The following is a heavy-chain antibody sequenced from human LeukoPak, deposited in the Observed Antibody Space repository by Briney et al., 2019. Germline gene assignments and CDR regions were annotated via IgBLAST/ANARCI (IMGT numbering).Heavy chain of an antibody. CDR3: AKTGSVRGSY. D-gene: IGHD3-10*01. J-gene: IGHJ4*02. Sequence: PGGSLRLSCAASGFTFDDYGMSWVRQAPGKGLEWVSAISGSGGSTYYADSVKGRFTISRDNSKNTLYLQMNSLRAEDTAVYYCAKTGSVRGSYWGQGTLVTVSS. CDR2: ISGSGGST. V-gene: IGHV3-23*01. CDR1: GFTFDDYG.